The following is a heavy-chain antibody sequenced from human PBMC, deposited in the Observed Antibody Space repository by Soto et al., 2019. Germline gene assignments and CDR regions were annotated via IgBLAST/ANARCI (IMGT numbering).Heavy chain of an antibody. CDR3: ARAARYSGSYYEIDY. Sequence: SETLSLTCAVSGGSISSGGYSWSWIRQPPGKGLEWIGYIYHSGSTYYNPSLKSRVTISVDRSKNQFSLKLSSVTAADTAVYYCARAARYSGSYYEIDYWGQGTLVTVPS. D-gene: IGHD1-26*01. J-gene: IGHJ4*02. CDR2: IYHSGST. V-gene: IGHV4-30-2*01. CDR1: GGSISSGGYS.